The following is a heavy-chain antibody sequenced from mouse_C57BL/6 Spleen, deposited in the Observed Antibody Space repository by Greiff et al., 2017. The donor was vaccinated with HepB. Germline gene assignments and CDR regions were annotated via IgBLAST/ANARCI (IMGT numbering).Heavy chain of an antibody. CDR1: GYTFTDYY. V-gene: IGHV1-26*01. J-gene: IGHJ4*01. CDR2: INPNNGGT. Sequence: VQLQQSGPELVKPGASVKISCKASGYTFTDYYMNWVKQSHGKSLEWIGDINPNNGGTSYNQKFKGKATLTVDKSSSTAYMELRSLTSEDSAVYYCARRVAYYYGSSYDYAMDYWGQGTSVTVSS. D-gene: IGHD1-1*01. CDR3: ARRVAYYYGSSYDYAMDY.